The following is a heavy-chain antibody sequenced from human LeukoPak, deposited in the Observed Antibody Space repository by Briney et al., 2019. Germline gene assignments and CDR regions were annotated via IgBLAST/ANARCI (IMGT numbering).Heavy chain of an antibody. CDR2: IKSKADGGTT. CDR3: TAVRWSGSFDY. CDR1: GFTYTNAW. J-gene: IGHJ4*02. Sequence: GGSLRLSCTPSGFTYTNAWMSWVRQVPGKGLEWVARIKSKADGGTTDYAAPVKGRFIISSDDSKSTACLQMNSLKTEDTAVYYCTAVRWSGSFDYWGQGTLVTVSS. D-gene: IGHD1-26*01. V-gene: IGHV3-15*01.